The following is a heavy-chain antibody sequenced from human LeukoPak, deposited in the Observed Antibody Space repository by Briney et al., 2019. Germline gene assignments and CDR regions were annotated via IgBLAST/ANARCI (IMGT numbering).Heavy chain of an antibody. CDR1: GYSISSGYY. CDR2: IYHSGST. V-gene: IGHV4-38-2*02. D-gene: IGHD2-2*01. CDR3: ARDVPVVVPAAMPMDV. J-gene: IGHJ6*04. Sequence: KPSETLSLTCTVSGYSISSGYYWGWIRQPPGKELEWIGSIYHSGSTYYNPSLKNRVTISVDTSKNQFSLKLSSVTAADTAVYYCARDVPVVVPAAMPMDVWGKGTTVTVSS.